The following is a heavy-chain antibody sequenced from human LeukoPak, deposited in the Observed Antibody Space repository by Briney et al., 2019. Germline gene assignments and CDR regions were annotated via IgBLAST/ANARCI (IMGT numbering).Heavy chain of an antibody. V-gene: IGHV4-34*01. D-gene: IGHD3-10*01. CDR3: AGPLHYYGSGSRPRAIDY. J-gene: IGHJ4*02. CDR1: GGSFSGYY. Sequence: QSSETLSLTCAVYGGSFSGYYWSWIRQPPGKGLEWIGEINHSGSTNYNPSLKSRVTISVDTSKNQFSLKLSSVTAAGTAVYYCAGPLHYYGSGSRPRAIDYWGQGTLVTVSS. CDR2: INHSGST.